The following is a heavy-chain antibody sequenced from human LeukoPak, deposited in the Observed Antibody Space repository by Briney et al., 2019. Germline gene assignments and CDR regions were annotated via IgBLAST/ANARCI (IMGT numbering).Heavy chain of an antibody. CDR3: ARDSGGSWTTYDF. CDR1: GFTFSDYY. D-gene: IGHD2-15*01. J-gene: IGHJ4*02. Sequence: PGGSLRLSCAASGFTFSDYYMTWIRQAPGKGLEWLSYISSRGTAIYYVDSVKGRFTVSRDNARNSLYLQVSSLRAEDTAVYYCARDSGGSWTTYDFWGQGTLVTVSS. CDR2: ISSRGTAI. V-gene: IGHV3-11*01.